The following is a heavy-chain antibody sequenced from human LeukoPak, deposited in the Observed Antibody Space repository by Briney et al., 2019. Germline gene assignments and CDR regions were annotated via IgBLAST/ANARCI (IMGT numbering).Heavy chain of an antibody. Sequence: PSETLSLTCAVYGGSFSGYYWSWIRQPPGKGLEWIGEINHSGSTNYNPSLKSRVTISVDTSKNQFSLKLSSVAAADTAVYYCARHVDPGIAAHPFDYWGQGTLVTVSS. J-gene: IGHJ4*02. V-gene: IGHV4-34*01. CDR2: INHSGST. D-gene: IGHD6-6*01. CDR1: GGSFSGYY. CDR3: ARHVDPGIAAHPFDY.